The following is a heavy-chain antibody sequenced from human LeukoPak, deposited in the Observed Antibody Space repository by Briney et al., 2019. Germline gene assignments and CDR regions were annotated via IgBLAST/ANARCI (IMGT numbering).Heavy chain of an antibody. V-gene: IGHV3-23*01. CDR3: ARRPNWEFSDF. D-gene: IGHD7-27*01. Sequence: GGSLTLSCEASGFTFTNCAMQWVRQAPGKGLEWVSTISPNGQNKFYADSVTGRFTISRDNFKNPVYLQMNGLRADDMAVYYCARRPNWEFSDFWGQGSLVTVSS. CDR2: ISPNGQNK. CDR1: GFTFTNCA. J-gene: IGHJ4*02.